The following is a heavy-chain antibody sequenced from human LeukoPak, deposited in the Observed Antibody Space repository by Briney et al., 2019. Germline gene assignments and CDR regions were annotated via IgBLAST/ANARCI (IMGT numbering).Heavy chain of an antibody. Sequence: ASVKVSCKASGYTFTGYYMHWVRQAPGQGLEWMGWINPNSGGTNYAQKFQGRVTMTRDTSISTAYMELSRLRSDDTAVYYCAREIVLMVYDNYYYYYMDVWGKGTTVTVSS. CDR2: INPNSGGT. J-gene: IGHJ6*03. D-gene: IGHD2-8*01. V-gene: IGHV1-2*02. CDR1: GYTFTGYY. CDR3: AREIVLMVYDNYYYYYMDV.